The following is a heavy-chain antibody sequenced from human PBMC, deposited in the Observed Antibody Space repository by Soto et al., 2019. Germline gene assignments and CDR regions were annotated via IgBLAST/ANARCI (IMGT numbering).Heavy chain of an antibody. V-gene: IGHV4-4*07. Sequence: PSETLSLTCTVSVDSISSYYCPCIRQPSWKGLDGIVSIYSRGRTNYNPSIKSRVTMSVDTSKNHFSLKLSSVTAADTAVYYCARDPINGSIDYGCQAALVTVPS. CDR3: ARDPINGSIDY. J-gene: IGHJ4*02. CDR1: VDSISSYY. CDR2: IYSRGRT. D-gene: IGHD2-21*01.